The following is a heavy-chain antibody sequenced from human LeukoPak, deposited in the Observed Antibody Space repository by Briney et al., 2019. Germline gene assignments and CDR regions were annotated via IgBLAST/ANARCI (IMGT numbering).Heavy chain of an antibody. Sequence: GGSLRLSCAASGFTFSSYAMHWVRQAPGKGLEGVAVISYDGSNKYYADSVKGRFTITRDNSKNTLYLQMNSLRAEDTAVYYCARDAPLGDYYYMDVWGKGTTVTVSS. CDR2: ISYDGSNK. J-gene: IGHJ6*03. CDR3: ARDAPLGDYYYMDV. CDR1: GFTFSSYA. D-gene: IGHD3-16*01. V-gene: IGHV3-30*01.